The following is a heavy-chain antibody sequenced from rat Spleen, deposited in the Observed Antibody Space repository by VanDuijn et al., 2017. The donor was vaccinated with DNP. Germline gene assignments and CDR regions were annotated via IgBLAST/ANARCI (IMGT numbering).Heavy chain of an antibody. CDR3: ARHTYGHYFDY. D-gene: IGHD2-1*01. CDR1: GLSLTNYH. Sequence: QVQLKESGPGLVQPSQTLSLTCTVSGLSLTNYHISWVRQPPGKSLEWMGTIWAAGMTNYNSSVQSRLFISRDTSKSQVFLKMNSLQPEDTGTFYCARHTYGHYFDYWGQGVMVTVSS. J-gene: IGHJ2*01. V-gene: IGHV2-72*01. CDR2: IWAAGMT.